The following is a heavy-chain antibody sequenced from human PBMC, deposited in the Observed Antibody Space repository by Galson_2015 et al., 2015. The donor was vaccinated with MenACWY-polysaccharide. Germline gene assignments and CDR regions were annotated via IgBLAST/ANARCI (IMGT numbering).Heavy chain of an antibody. V-gene: IGHV4-59*02. CDR2: IHDSGST. D-gene: IGHD2-8*02. CDR3: ARVPGGVSTVFDY. CDR1: GVSVNGFY. Sequence: ETLSLTCAVSGVSVNGFYWTWIRQPPGKGLEWISYIHDSGSTNYSPSLTSRVTTSIDTSKNRFSLNLTSVTAADTAVYYCARVPGGVSTVFDYWGQGSLVTVSS. J-gene: IGHJ4*02.